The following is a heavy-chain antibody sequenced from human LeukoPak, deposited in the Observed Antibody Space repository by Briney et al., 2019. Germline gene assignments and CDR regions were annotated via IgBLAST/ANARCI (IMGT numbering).Heavy chain of an antibody. CDR1: GFTFSSYS. V-gene: IGHV3-21*04. D-gene: IGHD1-26*01. CDR3: AKDGGTYPYFLDV. J-gene: IGHJ6*03. Sequence: GGSLRLSCTVSGFTFSSYSMNWVRQAPGKGLEWVSSISSSSSYIYYADSVKGRFTISRDNAKNSLYLQMNSLRAEDTAIYICAKDGGTYPYFLDVWGKGTTVIVSS. CDR2: ISSSSSYI.